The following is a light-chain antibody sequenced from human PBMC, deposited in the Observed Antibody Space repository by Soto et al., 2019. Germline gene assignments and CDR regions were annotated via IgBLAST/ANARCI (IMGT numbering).Light chain of an antibody. Sequence: DIQMTQSPSSLSESVGDSVTITCRASQGINNYLSWYQQKPGKVPVLLIYSASTLKPGIPSRFSGSGAGTDFTLTISSLQPEDFATYYCQKYDRAPRTFGQGTKVDIK. V-gene: IGKV1-27*01. CDR1: QGINNY. J-gene: IGKJ1*01. CDR2: SAS. CDR3: QKYDRAPRT.